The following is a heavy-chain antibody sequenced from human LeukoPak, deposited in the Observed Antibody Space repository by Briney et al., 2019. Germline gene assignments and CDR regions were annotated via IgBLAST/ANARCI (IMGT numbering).Heavy chain of an antibody. CDR3: ARDLEYSGSSIYGF. D-gene: IGHD1-26*01. J-gene: IGHJ4*02. Sequence: GASVKVSCKASGYTFTSYGISWVRQAPGQGLEWMGWISAYNGNTNYAQKLQGRVTMTTDTSTSTAYMELRSLRSDDTAVYYCARDLEYSGSSIYGFWGQGTLVTVSS. CDR1: GYTFTSYG. V-gene: IGHV1-18*01. CDR2: ISAYNGNT.